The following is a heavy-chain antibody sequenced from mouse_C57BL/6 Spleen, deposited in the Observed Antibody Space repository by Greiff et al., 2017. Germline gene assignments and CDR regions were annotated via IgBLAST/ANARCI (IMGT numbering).Heavy chain of an antibody. J-gene: IGHJ2*01. Sequence: QVHVKQPGAELVKPGASVKMSCKASGYTFTSYWITWVKQRPGQGLEWIGDIYPGSGSTNYNEKFKSKATLTVDTSSSTAYMQLSSLTSEDSAVYYCARVTTAYYFDYWGQGTTLTVSS. V-gene: IGHV1-55*01. CDR1: GYTFTSYW. D-gene: IGHD1-2*01. CDR3: ARVTTAYYFDY. CDR2: IYPGSGST.